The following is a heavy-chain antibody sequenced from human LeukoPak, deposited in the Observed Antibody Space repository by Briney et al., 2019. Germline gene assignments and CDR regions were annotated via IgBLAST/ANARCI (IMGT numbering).Heavy chain of an antibody. CDR3: ARAPYDFLTGFSLNWFDP. V-gene: IGHV1-3*01. CDR2: INGGNGYT. CDR1: GYIFINYA. D-gene: IGHD3-9*01. Sequence: GASVKVSCKASGYIFINYAIHWVRQAPGQRLEWMGWINGGNGYTKYSQKFQGRVTITRDTSAYTAYMELRSLSSADTAIYFCARAPYDFLTGFSLNWFDPWGQGTLVTVSS. J-gene: IGHJ5*02.